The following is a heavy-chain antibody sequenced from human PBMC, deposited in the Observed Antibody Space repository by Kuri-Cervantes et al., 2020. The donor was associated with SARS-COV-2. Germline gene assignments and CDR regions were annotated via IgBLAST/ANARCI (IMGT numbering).Heavy chain of an antibody. D-gene: IGHD3-22*01. J-gene: IGHJ6*02. CDR1: GFTFSSYW. CDR2: INSDGSST. CDR3: AREPGGHYYDSSGYYSYYYYGMDV. Sequence: GESLKISCAASGFTFSSYWRHLVRQAPGKGLVWVSRINSDGSSTSYADSVKGRFTISRDNAKNTLYLQMNSLRAEDTAVYYCAREPGGHYYDSSGYYSYYYYGMDVWGQGTTVTVSS. V-gene: IGHV3-74*01.